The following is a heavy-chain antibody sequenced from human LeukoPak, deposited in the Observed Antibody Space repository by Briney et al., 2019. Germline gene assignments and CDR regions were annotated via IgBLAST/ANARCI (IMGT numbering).Heavy chain of an antibody. CDR1: GLTFSSYA. CDR2: ISYDVRNK. V-gene: IGHV3-30*04. J-gene: IGHJ6*02. CDR3: ARELGDDSSGYYYYYYGMDV. D-gene: IGHD3-22*01. Sequence: PGGSMRLSCAASGLTFSSYAMHWVRQVPGKGLEWVAVISYDVRNKYYADSVKCRFTISRDNSKNTQYLQMNSLRAEDTAVYYCARELGDDSSGYYYYYYGMDVWGQGTTVTVSS.